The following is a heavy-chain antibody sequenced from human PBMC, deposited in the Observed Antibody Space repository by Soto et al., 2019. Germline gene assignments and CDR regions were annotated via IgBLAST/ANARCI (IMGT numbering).Heavy chain of an antibody. V-gene: IGHV5-51*01. CDR2: IYPGDSDT. CDR3: ARQSSYSTSSFDP. J-gene: IGHJ5*02. D-gene: IGHD2-2*01. CDR1: GYSFSNFW. Sequence: GECLKISCQGSGYSFSNFWIGWVRQMPGKGLEWMGIIYPGDSDTRYSPSLKGQVTMSADNSISTAYLQWSSLKASDSAMYYCARQSSYSTSSFDPWGQGTLVTVSS.